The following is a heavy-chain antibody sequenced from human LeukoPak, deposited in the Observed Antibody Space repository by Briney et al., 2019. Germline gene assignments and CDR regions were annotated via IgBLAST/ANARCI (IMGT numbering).Heavy chain of an antibody. V-gene: IGHV5-51*01. Sequence: GESLKISCKGSGYSFTSYWIGWVGQMPGKGLEWMGIIYPGDSATRYSPSFQGQVTISADKSISTAYLQWSSLKASDTAMYYCARLPLNYYDSSGLSFYFDYWGQGTLVTVSS. J-gene: IGHJ4*02. D-gene: IGHD3-22*01. CDR3: ARLPLNYYDSSGLSFYFDY. CDR2: IYPGDSAT. CDR1: GYSFTSYW.